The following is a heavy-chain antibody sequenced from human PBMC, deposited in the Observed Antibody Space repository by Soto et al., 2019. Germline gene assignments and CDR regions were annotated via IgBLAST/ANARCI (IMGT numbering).Heavy chain of an antibody. J-gene: IGHJ4*02. D-gene: IGHD3-22*01. CDR3: ARPRDYYDSSGYSIFDY. V-gene: IGHV1-69*01. CDR1: GGTFSSYA. CDR2: IIPIFGTA. Sequence: QVQLVQSGAEVRKPGSSVKVSCKASGGTFSSYAINWVRQAPGQGLEWMGGIIPIFGTANYAQKFQGRVTITADESTSTGYMELSSLRSEDTAVYYCARPRDYYDSSGYSIFDYWGQGTLVTVSS.